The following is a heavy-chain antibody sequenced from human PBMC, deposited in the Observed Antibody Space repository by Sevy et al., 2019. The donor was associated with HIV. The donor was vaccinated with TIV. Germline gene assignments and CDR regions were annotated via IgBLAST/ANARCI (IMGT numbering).Heavy chain of an antibody. Sequence: GGSLRLSCEGSGYTFSSYWMHWVRQAPGKGLEWVSRVNSDGDTAYADSVEGRFTMSRDNAENTMSLQMNSLRADDTGLYYCVAANSSEEYWGQGTLVTVSS. J-gene: IGHJ4*02. CDR2: VNSDGDT. V-gene: IGHV3-74*01. CDR1: GYTFSSYW. D-gene: IGHD6-6*01. CDR3: VAANSSEEY.